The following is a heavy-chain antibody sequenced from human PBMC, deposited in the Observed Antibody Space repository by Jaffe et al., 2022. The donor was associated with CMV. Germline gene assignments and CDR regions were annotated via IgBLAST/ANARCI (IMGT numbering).Heavy chain of an antibody. D-gene: IGHD2-15*01. Sequence: QVQLVESGGGLVKPGGSLRLSCAASGFTFSDYYMSWIRQAPGKGLEWVSYISSSSSYTNYADSVKGRFTISRDNAKNSLYLQMNSLRAEDTAVYYCARASTSSVAGHGIDYWGQGTLVTVSS. CDR2: ISSSSSYT. V-gene: IGHV3-11*06. CDR3: ARASTSSVAGHGIDY. J-gene: IGHJ4*02. CDR1: GFTFSDYY.